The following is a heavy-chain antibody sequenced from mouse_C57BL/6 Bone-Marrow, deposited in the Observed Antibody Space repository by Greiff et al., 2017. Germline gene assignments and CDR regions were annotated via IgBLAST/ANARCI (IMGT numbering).Heavy chain of an antibody. Sequence: VQLQQSGAELVRPGASVKLSCKASGYTFTDYYINWVKQRPGQGLEWIARIYPGSGNTYYNEKFKGKATLTAEKSSSTAYMQLSSLTSEDSAVYFCARGEDYPFAYWGQGTLVTVSA. V-gene: IGHV1-76*01. CDR3: ARGEDYPFAY. CDR1: GYTFTDYY. CDR2: IYPGSGNT. J-gene: IGHJ3*01. D-gene: IGHD2-4*01.